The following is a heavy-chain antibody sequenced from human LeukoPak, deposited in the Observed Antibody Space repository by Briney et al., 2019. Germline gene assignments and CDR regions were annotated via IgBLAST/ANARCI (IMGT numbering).Heavy chain of an antibody. CDR2: ISYDGSNK. D-gene: IGHD3-22*01. J-gene: IGHJ1*01. CDR1: GFTFSSYG. V-gene: IGHV3-30*18. CDR3: AKNPTLTYYYDSSGLWEGYFQH. Sequence: PGRSLRLSCAASGFTFSSYGMHWVRQAPGKGLEWVAVISYDGSNKYYADSVKGRFTISRDNSKNTLYLQMNSLRAEDTAVYYCAKNPTLTYYYDSSGLWEGYFQHWGQGTLVTVSS.